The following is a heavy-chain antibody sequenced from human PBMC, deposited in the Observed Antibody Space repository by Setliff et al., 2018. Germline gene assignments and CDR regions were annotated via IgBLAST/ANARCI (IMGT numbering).Heavy chain of an antibody. CDR3: RYWSGYYNNDY. CDR2: IYYSGST. Sequence: SETLSLTCTVSGGSISSGDYYWSWIRQPPGKGLEWIGYIYYSGSTYYNPSLKSRVTISVDASTNQFSLKLYSVTAADTAVYYCRYWSGYYNNDYWGQGTLVTVSS. V-gene: IGHV4-30-4*03. CDR1: GGSISSGDYY. D-gene: IGHD3-3*01. J-gene: IGHJ4*02.